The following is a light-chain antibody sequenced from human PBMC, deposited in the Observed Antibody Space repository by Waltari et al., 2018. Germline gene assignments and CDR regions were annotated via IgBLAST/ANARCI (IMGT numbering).Light chain of an antibody. J-gene: IGLJ2*01. CDR2: GEN. CDR3: NSRDTSGNSVV. CDR1: GLRNYY. V-gene: IGLV3-19*01. Sequence: SSELTQDPAVSVALGQTVRITCQGDGLRNYYASWYQQKPGQAPILVIYGENKRPSGIPDRFSGSGLGNTASLTITGAQAEDEADYYCNSRDTSGNSVVFGGGTKVTVL.